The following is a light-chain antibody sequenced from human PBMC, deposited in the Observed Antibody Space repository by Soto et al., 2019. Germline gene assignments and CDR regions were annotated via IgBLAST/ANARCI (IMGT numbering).Light chain of an antibody. J-gene: IGKJ5*01. Sequence: EIVMTQSPATLSLSPGERATLSCRASQSVSSYLAWYQQKPGQAPRLLIYDASNTATGIPARFSGSGSGTELTLTISSREPEDVAVYYCQQRSNWPPITFGQGTRLEIK. CDR2: DAS. V-gene: IGKV3-11*01. CDR3: QQRSNWPPIT. CDR1: QSVSSY.